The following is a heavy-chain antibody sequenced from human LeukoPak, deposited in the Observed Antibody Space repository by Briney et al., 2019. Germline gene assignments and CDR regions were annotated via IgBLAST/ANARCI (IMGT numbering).Heavy chain of an antibody. CDR2: ISSSTGYI. V-gene: IGHV3-21*01. CDR1: GFTFSYSS. D-gene: IGHD5-18*01. Sequence: GGSLTLSCAASGFTFSYSSMNWVRQAPGKGLEWVSSISSSTGYIYYADSVKGRFTISRDNAKNSLYLQMNSLRAEDTAVYYCARGNTAMVRSYFDYWGLGTLVTVSS. CDR3: ARGNTAMVRSYFDY. J-gene: IGHJ4*02.